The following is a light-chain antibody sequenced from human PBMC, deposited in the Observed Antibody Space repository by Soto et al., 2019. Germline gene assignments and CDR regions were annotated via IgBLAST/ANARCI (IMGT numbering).Light chain of an antibody. CDR1: QSIRYY. CDR3: QHHNSYSQT. Sequence: DIQLTQSPPTLSASVGDRVTITCRASQSIRYYLAWYQQRPGKAPKLLIYGASSLQSGVPSRFSGSGSGTEFNLTISSLQPDDFATYFCQHHNSYSQTFGQGTKVEIK. CDR2: GAS. J-gene: IGKJ1*01. V-gene: IGKV1-5*01.